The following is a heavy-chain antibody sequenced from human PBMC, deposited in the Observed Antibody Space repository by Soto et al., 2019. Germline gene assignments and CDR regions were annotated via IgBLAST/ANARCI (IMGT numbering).Heavy chain of an antibody. Sequence: EVQLVESGGGLVQPGRSLRLSCAASGFIFDDYGMHWVRQAPGKGLEWVAGITSNSVTIGYADSVRGRFTISRDNAKNSLYLQRNSLRAEDTALYYCAKDTGGDYYGSGSYSTNIWGQGTMVAVSS. CDR1: GFIFDDYG. CDR2: ITSNSVTI. J-gene: IGHJ3*02. D-gene: IGHD3-10*01. V-gene: IGHV3-9*01. CDR3: AKDTGGDYYGSGSYSTNI.